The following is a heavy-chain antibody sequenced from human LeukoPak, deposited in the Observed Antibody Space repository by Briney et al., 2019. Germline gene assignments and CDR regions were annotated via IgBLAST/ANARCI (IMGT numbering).Heavy chain of an antibody. CDR3: ARGSAYYSSSAGGFDY. CDR2: ISWNSGSI. J-gene: IGHJ4*02. V-gene: IGHV3-9*03. D-gene: IGHD6-6*01. CDR1: GFTFDDYA. Sequence: GGSLRLSCAASGFTFDDYAMHWVRQAPGKGLEWVSGISWNSGSIGYADSVKGRFTISRDNAKNSLYLQMNSLRAEDMALYYCARGSAYYSSSAGGFDYWGQGTLVTVSS.